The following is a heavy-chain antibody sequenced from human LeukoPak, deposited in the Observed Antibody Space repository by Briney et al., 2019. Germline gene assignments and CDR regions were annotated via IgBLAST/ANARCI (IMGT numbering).Heavy chain of an antibody. CDR3: AKDQLEHSSGLDY. CDR2: IKQDGGET. CDR1: GLTFSRDW. V-gene: IGHV3-7*01. D-gene: IGHD6-19*01. J-gene: IGHJ4*02. Sequence: PGGSLRLSCEGFGLTFSRDWMSWVRQAPGKGLEWVANIKQDGGETYYGDSVKGRFTISRDSSKNALYLQMNSLRAEDTAVYYCAKDQLEHSSGLDYWGQGTLVTVSS.